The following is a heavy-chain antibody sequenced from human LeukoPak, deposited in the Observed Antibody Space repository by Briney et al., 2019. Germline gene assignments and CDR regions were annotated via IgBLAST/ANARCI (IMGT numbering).Heavy chain of an antibody. J-gene: IGHJ6*03. CDR1: GGSISSDY. CDR2: IHYSGSA. CDR3: ARETPPYDFWSGYYTADYYYYMDV. D-gene: IGHD3-3*01. Sequence: LSETLSLTCTVSGGSISSDYWSWIRQPPGKGLEWIGYIHYSGSANYNPSLKSRVIISVDNSKNQFSLRLSSVTAADTAVYYCARETPPYDFWSGYYTADYYYYMDVWGKGTTVTVSS. V-gene: IGHV4-59*01.